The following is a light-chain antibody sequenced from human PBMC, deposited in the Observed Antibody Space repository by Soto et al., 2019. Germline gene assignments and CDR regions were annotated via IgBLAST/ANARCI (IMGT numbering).Light chain of an antibody. CDR3: QQYGSLIT. CDR2: GAS. J-gene: IGKJ5*01. CDR1: QSVSSSY. V-gene: IGKV3-20*01. Sequence: EIVLMQSPGTLSLSPGERATLSCRVSQSVSSSYLAWYQQKPGQAPRLLIYGASSRGTGIPDRFSGSGSGADCTLTISRLEPEDFAVYYCQQYGSLITFGQGTRLEIK.